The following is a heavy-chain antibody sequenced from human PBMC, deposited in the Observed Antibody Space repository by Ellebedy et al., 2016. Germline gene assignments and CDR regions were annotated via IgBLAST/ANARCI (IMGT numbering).Heavy chain of an antibody. CDR1: GYTFTSYD. D-gene: IGHD4-23*01. Sequence: ASVKVSCXASGYTFTSYDINWVRQATGQGLEWMGWMNPNSGNTGYAQKFQGRVTMTRNTSISTAYMELSSLRSEDTAVYYCARRGGYGGNSWFDPWGQGTLVTVSS. J-gene: IGHJ5*02. V-gene: IGHV1-8*01. CDR3: ARRGGYGGNSWFDP. CDR2: MNPNSGNT.